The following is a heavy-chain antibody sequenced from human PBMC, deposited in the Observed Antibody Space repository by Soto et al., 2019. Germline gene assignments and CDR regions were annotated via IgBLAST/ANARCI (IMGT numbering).Heavy chain of an antibody. CDR3: ARGGLYAYYQDN. CDR1: GFTFNNYW. CDR2: IKGDGSST. V-gene: IGHV3-74*01. Sequence: EVQLVESGGGLVQPGGSLRLSCAASGFTFNNYWMHWVRQAPGKELVWVSRIKGDGSSTNSTDFVQGRFTISRDNAKNTRYLEMNSLRAEDTAVYHCARGGLYAYYQDNWGQGTLVTVSS. J-gene: IGHJ4*02. D-gene: IGHD3-16*01.